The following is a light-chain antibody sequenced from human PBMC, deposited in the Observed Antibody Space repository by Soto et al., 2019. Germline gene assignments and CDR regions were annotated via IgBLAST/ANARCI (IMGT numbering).Light chain of an antibody. CDR3: QTCGAGTYV. Sequence: QPVLTQSPSASASLGASVKVTCTLSSGHSSYAIAWHQQQPEKGPRYLMKLNSDGSHSKGDGIPDRFSGSSSGAERYLTISNLQSEDEADYYCQTCGAGTYVFGTGTKVTVL. V-gene: IGLV4-69*01. CDR1: SGHSSYA. J-gene: IGLJ1*01. CDR2: LNSDGSH.